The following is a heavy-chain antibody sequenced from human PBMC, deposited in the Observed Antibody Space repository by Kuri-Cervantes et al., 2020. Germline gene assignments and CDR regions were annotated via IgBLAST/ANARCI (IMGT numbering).Heavy chain of an antibody. Sequence: ESLKISCEGSEFRFSIYVMSWVRQTPGKGLEWIGYIYDSGSTTYNPSLKSRVTISVDTSKNQFSLKLSSVTAADTAVYYCARDRELRIFDYWGQGTLVTVSS. V-gene: IGHV4-59*01. J-gene: IGHJ4*02. CDR2: IYDSGST. CDR3: ARDRELRIFDY. CDR1: EFRFSIYV. D-gene: IGHD3-10*01.